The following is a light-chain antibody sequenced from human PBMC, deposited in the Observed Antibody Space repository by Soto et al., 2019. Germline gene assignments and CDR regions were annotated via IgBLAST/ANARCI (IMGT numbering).Light chain of an antibody. Sequence: SYELTQPPSVSVAPGQTAWITCGGNNIGSYSVHWYQQRPGQAPVLVVYDDSDRPSGTPERFSGSKSGNTATLTIIRVEAGDEADYYCQVWDSRRDRYDFGTGTKLTVL. CDR3: QVWDSRRDRYD. CDR1: NIGSYS. CDR2: DDS. V-gene: IGLV3-21*02. J-gene: IGLJ1*01.